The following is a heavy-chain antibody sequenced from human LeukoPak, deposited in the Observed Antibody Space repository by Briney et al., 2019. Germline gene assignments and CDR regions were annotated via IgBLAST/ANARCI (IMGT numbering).Heavy chain of an antibody. CDR1: GGTFSSYA. Sequence: SVKVSCKASGGTFSSYAISWVRQAPGQGLEWMGGIIPIFGTANYAQKFQGRVTITADESTSTAYMELSSLRSEDTAVYYCARNAGYCSGTSCRWFDPWGQGTLVTVSS. CDR2: IIPIFGTA. J-gene: IGHJ5*02. CDR3: ARNAGYCSGTSCRWFDP. V-gene: IGHV1-69*01. D-gene: IGHD2-2*01.